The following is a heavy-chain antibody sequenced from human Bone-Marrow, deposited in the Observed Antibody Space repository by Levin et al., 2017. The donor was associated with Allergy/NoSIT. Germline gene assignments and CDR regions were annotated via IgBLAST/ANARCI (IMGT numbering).Heavy chain of an antibody. CDR3: AKDVKGNPYYYVSGSYFDY. CDR2: ISYDGSSK. D-gene: IGHD3-10*01. J-gene: IGHJ4*02. V-gene: IGHV3-30*18. Sequence: AGGSLRLSCAASGFTFSSYGMHWVRQAPGKGLEWVAVISYDGSSKYYGDSVKGRFTISRDNSKNTLYVQMNSLRAEDTAVYYCAKDVKGNPYYYVSGSYFDYWGQGTLVTVSS. CDR1: GFTFSSYG.